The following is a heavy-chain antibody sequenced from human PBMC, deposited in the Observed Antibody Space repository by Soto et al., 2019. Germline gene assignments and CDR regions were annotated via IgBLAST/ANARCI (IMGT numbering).Heavy chain of an antibody. CDR2: IYYSGST. Sequence: QVQLQESGPGLVKPSQTLSLTCTVSGGSISSGGYYWSWIRQHPGKGLEWIGYIYYSGSTYYNPSLKSRVTISVDTSKTQFSLKLSSVTAADTAVYYCARGRRYYYDSSGYYYSSYFDYWGQGTLVTVSS. D-gene: IGHD3-22*01. J-gene: IGHJ4*02. V-gene: IGHV4-31*03. CDR3: ARGRRYYYDSSGYYYSSYFDY. CDR1: GGSISSGGYY.